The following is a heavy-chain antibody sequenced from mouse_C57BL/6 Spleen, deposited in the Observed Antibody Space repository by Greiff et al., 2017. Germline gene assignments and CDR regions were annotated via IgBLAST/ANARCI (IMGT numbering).Heavy chain of an antibody. CDR1: GFNIKNTY. J-gene: IGHJ3*01. CDR2: IYPANGNT. Sequence: VQLKESVAELVRPGASVKLSCTASGFNIKNTYMHWVKQRPEQGLEWIGRIYPANGNTKYDPKFQGKATLTADTSSNTAYLQLSRLTSEDTAIYYCASGEFSWCAYWGQGTLVTVSA. V-gene: IGHV14-3*01. CDR3: ASGEFSWCAY.